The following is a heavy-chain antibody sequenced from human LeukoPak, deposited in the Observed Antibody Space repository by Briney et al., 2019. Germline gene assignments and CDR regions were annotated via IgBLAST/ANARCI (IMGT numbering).Heavy chain of an antibody. CDR1: GGSISSSNW. V-gene: IGHV4-4*02. Sequence: PSETLSLTCTVSGGSISSSNWWSWVRQPPGKGLEWIGEIYHSGSTNYNPSLKSRVTISVDKSKNQFSLKLSSVTAADTAVYYCASWSLGGRGAFDIWGQGTMVTVSS. D-gene: IGHD3-3*01. CDR3: ASWSLGGRGAFDI. CDR2: IYHSGST. J-gene: IGHJ3*02.